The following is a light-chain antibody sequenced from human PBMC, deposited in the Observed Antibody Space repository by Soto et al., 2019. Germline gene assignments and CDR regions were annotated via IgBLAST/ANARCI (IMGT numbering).Light chain of an antibody. CDR3: QQRYNWLLT. V-gene: IGKV3-11*01. J-gene: IGKJ4*01. CDR2: DAS. CDR1: QSVSTY. Sequence: IGLTQSPATLSLSPGERATLSCMASQSVSTYLAWYQQKPGQAPRLLIYDASNRAAGIPARFSGSGSGTDFTLTISSLEPEDFAVYYCQQRYNWLLTFGGGTKV.